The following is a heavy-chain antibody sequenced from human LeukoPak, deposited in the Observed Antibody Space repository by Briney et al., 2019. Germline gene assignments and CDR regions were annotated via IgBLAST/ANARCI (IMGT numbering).Heavy chain of an antibody. Sequence: SETLSLTCTVSGGSISSYYWSWIRQPPGKGLEWIGYIYYSGSTNYNPSLKSRVTISVDTSKNQFSLKLNSVTAADTAVYYCAGRTRYYYYYGMDVWGQGTTVTVSS. CDR3: AGRTRYYYYYGMDV. D-gene: IGHD1-14*01. CDR2: IYYSGST. CDR1: GGSISSYY. J-gene: IGHJ6*02. V-gene: IGHV4-59*01.